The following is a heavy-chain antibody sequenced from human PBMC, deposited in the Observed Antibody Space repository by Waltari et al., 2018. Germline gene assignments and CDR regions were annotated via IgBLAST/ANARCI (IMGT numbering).Heavy chain of an antibody. V-gene: IGHV4-39*01. CDR3: ARNIKCPGDCYSDY. J-gene: IGHJ4*02. Sequence: QLQLQESGPGLVKPSETLSLTCPVSGGPIRSSSYYWGWIRQPPGKGLEWIGSIYYSGSTYYNPSLKSRVTISVDTSKNQFSLKLSSVTAADTAVYYCARNIKCPGDCYSDYWGQGTLVTVSS. D-gene: IGHD2-21*01. CDR1: GGPIRSSSYY. CDR2: IYYSGST.